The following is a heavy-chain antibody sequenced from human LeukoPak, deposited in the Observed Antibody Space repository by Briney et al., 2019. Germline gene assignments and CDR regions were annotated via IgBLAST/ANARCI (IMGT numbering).Heavy chain of an antibody. CDR2: ISGSGGST. Sequence: QAGGSLRLSCAASGFTFSSYAMSWVRQAPGKGLEWVSGISGSGGSTYYADSVKGRFTVSRDNSKNTLYLQMNSLRAEDTAVFYCARDQRNGYNYGAFDIWGQGTMVTVSS. CDR3: ARDQRNGYNYGAFDI. V-gene: IGHV3-23*01. D-gene: IGHD5-24*01. J-gene: IGHJ3*02. CDR1: GFTFSSYA.